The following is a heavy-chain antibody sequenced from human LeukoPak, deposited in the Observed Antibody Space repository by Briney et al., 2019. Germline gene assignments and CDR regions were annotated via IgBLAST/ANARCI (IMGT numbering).Heavy chain of an antibody. Sequence: GGSLRLSCAASGFTFSRYKMTWGRQAPGEGLEWVAKVEQDGDKKYYVDSVEGRFTTSRDNAKNSLYLEMNSLRVEDTAVYFCVRDWGGIEAAGYYWGQGTLVTVS. CDR2: VEQDGDKK. J-gene: IGHJ4*02. CDR3: VRDWGGIEAAGYY. CDR1: GFTFSRYK. V-gene: IGHV3-7*01. D-gene: IGHD6-13*01.